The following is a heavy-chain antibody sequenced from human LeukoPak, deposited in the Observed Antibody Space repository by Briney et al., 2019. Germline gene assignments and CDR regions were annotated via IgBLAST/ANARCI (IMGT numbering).Heavy chain of an antibody. CDR3: ARGLTYYYDSSGPADAFDI. V-gene: IGHV3-48*03. Sequence: PGGSLRLSCAASGFTFSSYEMNWVRQAPGKGLEWVPYMSSSGSTIYYADSVKGRFTISRDNAKNSLYLQMNSLRAEDTAVYYCARGLTYYYDSSGPADAFDIWGQGTMVTVSS. CDR2: MSSSGSTI. D-gene: IGHD3-22*01. CDR1: GFTFSSYE. J-gene: IGHJ3*02.